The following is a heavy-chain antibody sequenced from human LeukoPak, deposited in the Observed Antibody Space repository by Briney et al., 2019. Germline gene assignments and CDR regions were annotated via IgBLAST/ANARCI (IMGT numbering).Heavy chain of an antibody. CDR2: IYYSGST. CDR1: GGSISSSSYY. V-gene: IGHV4-39*01. Sequence: SGTLSLTCTVSGGSISSSSYYWGWIRQPPGKGLEWIGSIYYSGSTYYNPSLKSRVTISVDTSKNQFSLKLSSVTAADTAVYYCASPGVRGEWFSIDYWGQGTLVTVSS. CDR3: ASPGVRGEWFSIDY. D-gene: IGHD3-10*01. J-gene: IGHJ4*02.